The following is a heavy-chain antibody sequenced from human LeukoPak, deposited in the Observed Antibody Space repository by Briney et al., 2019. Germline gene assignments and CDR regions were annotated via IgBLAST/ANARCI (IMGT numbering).Heavy chain of an antibody. CDR2: IYTSGST. CDR3: ARGIVAVAGTWFDP. Sequence: SETLSLTRTVSGGSISSYYWSWIRQPAGKGLEWIGRIYTSGSTNYNPSLKSRVTMSVDTSKNQFSLKLSSVAAADTAGYYCARGIVAVAGTWFDPWGQGTLVTVSS. CDR1: GGSISSYY. D-gene: IGHD6-19*01. V-gene: IGHV4-4*07. J-gene: IGHJ5*02.